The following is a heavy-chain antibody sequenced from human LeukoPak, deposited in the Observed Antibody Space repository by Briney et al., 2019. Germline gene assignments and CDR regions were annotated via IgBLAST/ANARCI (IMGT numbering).Heavy chain of an antibody. CDR2: IIPILGTA. CDR3: ARVPAAPEGYYYYMDV. V-gene: IGHV1-69*05. Sequence: GPSVNVSCKASGVTFSSYAISWVRQAPGQGLGWRGGIIPILGTANYAQKFQGRVTITTDESTSTAYMELSSLRSEDTAVYYCARVPAAPEGYYYYMDVWGKGTTVTVSS. D-gene: IGHD2-2*01. CDR1: GVTFSSYA. J-gene: IGHJ6*03.